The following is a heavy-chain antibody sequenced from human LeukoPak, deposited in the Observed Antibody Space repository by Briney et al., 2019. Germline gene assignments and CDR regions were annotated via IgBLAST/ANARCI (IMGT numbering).Heavy chain of an antibody. V-gene: IGHV4-59*08. CDR2: VHNSGST. CDR3: ASNLYGDRTYWYFDL. D-gene: IGHD4-17*01. J-gene: IGHJ2*01. CDR1: GGSFSNYF. Sequence: SETLSLTCTVSGGSFSNYFRGWIRQPPGRGLEWIGYVHNSGSTTYNPSLKSRGTIVLDTSRNQFSLRLSSVTAADTAVYYCASNLYGDRTYWYFDLWGRGTLVTVSS.